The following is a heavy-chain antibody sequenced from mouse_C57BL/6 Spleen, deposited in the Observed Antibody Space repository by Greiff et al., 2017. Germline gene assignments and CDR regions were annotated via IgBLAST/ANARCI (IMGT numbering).Heavy chain of an antibody. CDR3: AREAHYYGSRDWYSDV. V-gene: IGHV1-53*01. CDR2: INPSNGGT. CDR1: GYTFTSYW. Sequence: VQLQQPGTELVKPGASVKLSCKASGYTFTSYWMHWVKQRPGQGLEWIGNINPSNGGTNYNEKFKSKATLTVDKSSSTAYMQLSSLTSEDSAVYYCAREAHYYGSRDWYSDVWGTGTTVTVSS. J-gene: IGHJ1*03. D-gene: IGHD1-1*01.